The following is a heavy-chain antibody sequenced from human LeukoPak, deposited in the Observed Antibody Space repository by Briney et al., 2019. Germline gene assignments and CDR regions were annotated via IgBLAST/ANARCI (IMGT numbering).Heavy chain of an antibody. D-gene: IGHD2-2*01. CDR2: INPSGSNT. V-gene: IGHV1-46*01. CDR3: ARSGSSTSCPRDY. J-gene: IGHJ4*02. CDR1: GYTFTIYY. Sequence: GASVKVSCKASGYTFTIYYMHWVRQAPGQGLEWMGIINPSGSNTSYAQKFQGRVTMTRDTSTSTVYMELSSLRSEDTAVYYCARSGSSTSCPRDYWGQGTLVTVAS.